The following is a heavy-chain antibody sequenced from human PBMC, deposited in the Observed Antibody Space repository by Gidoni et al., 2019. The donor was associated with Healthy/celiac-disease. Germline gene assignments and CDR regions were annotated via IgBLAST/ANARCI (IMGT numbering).Heavy chain of an antibody. D-gene: IGHD3-3*01. V-gene: IGHV3-66*01. CDR1: GFTVSSNY. J-gene: IGHJ4*02. CDR2: IYSGGST. CDR3: ARDRHYDFWSGYLDY. Sequence: EVQLVESGGGLVQPGGSLRLSCAASGFTVSSNYMSWVRQAPGKGLEWVSVIYSGGSTYYADSVKGRFTISRDNSKNTLYLQMNSLRAEDTAVYYCARDRHYDFWSGYLDYWGQGTLVTVSS.